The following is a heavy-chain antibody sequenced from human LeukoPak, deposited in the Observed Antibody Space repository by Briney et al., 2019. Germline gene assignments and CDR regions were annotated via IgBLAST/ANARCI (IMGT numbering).Heavy chain of an antibody. J-gene: IGHJ4*02. CDR2: IYTSGYT. V-gene: IGHV4-4*07. Sequence: SEALSLTRTVSSGSIHNYYWCWIRQPAGKGLEGIGRIYTSGYTNYNPSLQSRITMSVHMCRNQFSLKLSAATAVDPARDYCGGGPFCGGDCYCPYGAQGPLVSVS. CDR1: SGSIHNYY. CDR3: GGGPFCGGDCYCPY. D-gene: IGHD2-21*01.